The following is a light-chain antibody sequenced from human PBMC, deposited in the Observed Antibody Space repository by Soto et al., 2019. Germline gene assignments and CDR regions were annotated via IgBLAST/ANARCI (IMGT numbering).Light chain of an antibody. CDR2: EVS. CDR1: QSLLHSDGKTY. V-gene: IGKV2D-29*01. Sequence: EIVLTQTPLSLSVTPGQSASISCKSSQSLLHSDGKTYLYWYLQRPGQPPQLLMYEVSNRFSGVPERFSGSGSGTDFTLEISRVEAEDVGLYPCLQTKQLPLTFGHGTKVEVK. J-gene: IGKJ1*01. CDR3: LQTKQLPLT.